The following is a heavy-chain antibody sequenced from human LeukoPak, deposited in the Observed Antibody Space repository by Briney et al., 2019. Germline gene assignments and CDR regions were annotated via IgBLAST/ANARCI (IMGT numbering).Heavy chain of an antibody. CDR2: INHSGST. D-gene: IGHD6-6*01. V-gene: IGHV4-34*01. CDR3: AIFPAPSIAARQFYYYMDV. J-gene: IGHJ6*03. Sequence: PSETLSLTCAVYGGSFSGYYWSWIRQPPGRGLEWIGEINHSGSTNYNPSLKSRVTISVDTSKNQFSLKLSSVTAADTAVYYCAIFPAPSIAARQFYYYMDVWGKGTTVTVSS. CDR1: GGSFSGYY.